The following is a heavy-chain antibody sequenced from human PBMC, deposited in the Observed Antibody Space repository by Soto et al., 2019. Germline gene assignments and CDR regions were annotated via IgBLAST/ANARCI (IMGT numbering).Heavy chain of an antibody. CDR3: VKFRGRAYPYYYMDV. V-gene: IGHV3-23*01. CDR2: GGSGGSR. CDR1: GFTFSTYG. J-gene: IGHJ6*03. Sequence: DVQLLESGGGLVQWGGSLRLSCVTSGFTFSTYGMTWVRQAPGKGLEWVSYGGSGGSRYYAESGKGRFTISRDNSKNTLPLEMNSLRAEDTATYYCVKFRGRAYPYYYMDVWGKGTTVTVSS. D-gene: IGHD3-10*01.